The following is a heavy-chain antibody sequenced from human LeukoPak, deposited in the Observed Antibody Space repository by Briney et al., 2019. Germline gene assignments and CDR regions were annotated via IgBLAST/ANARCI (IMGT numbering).Heavy chain of an antibody. CDR2: IRSKANSYAT. CDR3: TRPLSGIAVAGTWYYYYYGMDV. J-gene: IGHJ6*02. CDR1: GFTFSGSA. D-gene: IGHD6-19*01. V-gene: IGHV3-73*01. Sequence: GGSLRLYCAAYGFTFSGSAMHWVRQASGKGLEWVGRIRSKANSYATAYATSVKGRFTISRDDSKNTAYLQMNSLKTEDTAVYYCTRPLSGIAVAGTWYYYYYGMDVWGQGTTVTVSS.